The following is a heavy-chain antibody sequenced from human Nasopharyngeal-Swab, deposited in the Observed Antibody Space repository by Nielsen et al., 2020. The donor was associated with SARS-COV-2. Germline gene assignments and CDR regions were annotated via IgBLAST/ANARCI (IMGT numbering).Heavy chain of an antibody. J-gene: IGHJ6*04. D-gene: IGHD3-9*01. V-gene: IGHV4-34*01. Sequence: WIRQPPGKGLEWIGEINHSGSTNYNPSLKSRVTISVDTSKNQFSLKLSSVTAADTAVYYCARGAWVYGILTGYYGYYYYGMDVWGKGTTVTVSS. CDR3: ARGAWVYGILTGYYGYYYYGMDV. CDR2: INHSGST.